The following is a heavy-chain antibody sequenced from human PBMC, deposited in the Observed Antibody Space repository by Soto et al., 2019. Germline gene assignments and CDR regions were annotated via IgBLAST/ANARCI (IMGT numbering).Heavy chain of an antibody. CDR3: ARDALVGYCSSTSCQPGYYYYYYMDV. J-gene: IGHJ6*03. CDR1: GYTFTSYA. Sequence: QVQLVQSGAEVKKPGASVKVSCKASGYTFTSYAMHWVRQAPGQRLEWMGWINAGNGNTKYSQKFQGRVTITRDTSASTAYMELSSLRSEDTAVYYCARDALVGYCSSTSCQPGYYYYYYMDVWGKGTTVTVSS. D-gene: IGHD2-2*03. V-gene: IGHV1-3*01. CDR2: INAGNGNT.